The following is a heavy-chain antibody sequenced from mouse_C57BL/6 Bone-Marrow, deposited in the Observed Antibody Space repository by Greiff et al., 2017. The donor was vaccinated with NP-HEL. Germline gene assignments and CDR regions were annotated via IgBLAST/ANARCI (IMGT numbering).Heavy chain of an antibody. J-gene: IGHJ2*01. CDR2: ISYSGST. CDR1: GYSITSGYD. CDR3: ARGDYSYYFDY. D-gene: IGHD2-12*01. V-gene: IGHV3-1*01. Sequence: DVQLQESGPGMVKPSQSLSLTCTVTGYSITSGYDWHWIRHFPGNKLEWMGYISYSGSTNYNPSLKSRISITHDTSKNHFFLKLNSVTTEDTATYYCARGDYSYYFDYWGQGTTLTVSS.